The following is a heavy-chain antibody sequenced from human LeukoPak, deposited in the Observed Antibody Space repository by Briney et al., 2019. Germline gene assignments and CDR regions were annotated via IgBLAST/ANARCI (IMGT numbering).Heavy chain of an antibody. CDR3: AAEGIMSYCSGGSCEGVFSDY. CDR2: IVVGSGNT. J-gene: IGHJ4*02. CDR1: GFTFTSSA. Sequence: SVKVSCKASGFTFTSSAVQWVRQARGQRLEWIGWIVVGSGNTNYAQKLQERVTITRDMSTSTAYMELSSLRSEDTAVYYCAAEGIMSYCSGGSCEGVFSDYWGQGTLVTVSS. D-gene: IGHD2-15*01. V-gene: IGHV1-58*01.